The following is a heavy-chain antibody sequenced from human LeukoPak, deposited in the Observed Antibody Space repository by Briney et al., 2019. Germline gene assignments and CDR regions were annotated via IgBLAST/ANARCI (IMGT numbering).Heavy chain of an antibody. V-gene: IGHV1-46*01. CDR2: INPSGGST. Sequence: APVKVSCKASGYTFTSYYMHWVRQAPGQGLEWMGIINPSGGSTSYAQKFQGRVTMTRDTSTSTVSMELSSLRSEDTAVSCCARDGYNHHGFDYWARGPLVPVSS. D-gene: IGHD5-24*01. J-gene: IGHJ4*02. CDR1: GYTFTSYY. CDR3: ARDGYNHHGFDY.